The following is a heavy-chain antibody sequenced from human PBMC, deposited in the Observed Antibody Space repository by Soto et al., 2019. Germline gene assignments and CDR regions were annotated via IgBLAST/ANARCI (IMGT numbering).Heavy chain of an antibody. CDR1: GFTFSNSG. D-gene: IGHD3-3*01. Sequence: QVQLVESGGGVVQPGRSLRLSCAASGFTFSNSGMHWVRQAPGKGLEWAAVVSYDGINTYCADSVKGRFTISRDNSKNTVYLQMNSLRAEDTAVYYCAKGASGMGDFEHWGQGTLVTVSS. CDR3: AKGASGMGDFEH. V-gene: IGHV3-30*18. J-gene: IGHJ4*02. CDR2: VSYDGINT.